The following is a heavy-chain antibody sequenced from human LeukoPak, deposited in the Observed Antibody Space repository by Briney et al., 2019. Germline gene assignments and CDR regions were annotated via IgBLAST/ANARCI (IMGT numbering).Heavy chain of an antibody. V-gene: IGHV3-48*01. D-gene: IGHD3-22*01. CDR3: ARVGYFYDSSGSFPLDF. CDR1: GFTFTDYH. Sequence: GGSLRLSCAGSGFTFTDYHMNWVRQAPGKGLEWISHISTTSSAIYYADSVKGRFTISRDNAKNSLYLQMDSLRAEDTAVYYCARVGYFYDSSGSFPLDFWGQGTLVTVSS. J-gene: IGHJ4*02. CDR2: ISTTSSAI.